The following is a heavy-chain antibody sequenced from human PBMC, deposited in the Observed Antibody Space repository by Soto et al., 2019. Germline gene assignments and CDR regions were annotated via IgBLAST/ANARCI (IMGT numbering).Heavy chain of an antibody. CDR2: VNPDGSTT. CDR1: KFSFSGYW. Sequence: EVQLVESGGGLVQPGGSLRLSCAASKFSFSGYWLHWVRKAPGKGLMWVSRVNPDGSTTTYADSVKGRFTISRDNARDTVFLQMNSLRAEDTAVYYCARVASGSYDWFDPWGQGTLVTVSS. CDR3: ARVASGSYDWFDP. V-gene: IGHV3-74*01. J-gene: IGHJ5*02. D-gene: IGHD1-26*01.